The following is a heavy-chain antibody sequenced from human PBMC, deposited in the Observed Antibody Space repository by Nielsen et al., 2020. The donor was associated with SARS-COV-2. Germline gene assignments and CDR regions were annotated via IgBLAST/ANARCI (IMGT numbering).Heavy chain of an antibody. J-gene: IGHJ6*02. D-gene: IGHD2-2*01. CDR1: GYTFTYYA. Sequence: ASVKVSCKASGYTFTYYAIHWVRRAPGRGLEWMGWINPDNGDTKYSQNFQGRVTVTRDTSASTAYMESSSLRSEDTAVYYCARDRSITSRHYSYFYFMDVWGQGTTVTVSS. CDR2: INPDNGDT. V-gene: IGHV1-3*01. CDR3: ARDRSITSRHYSYFYFMDV.